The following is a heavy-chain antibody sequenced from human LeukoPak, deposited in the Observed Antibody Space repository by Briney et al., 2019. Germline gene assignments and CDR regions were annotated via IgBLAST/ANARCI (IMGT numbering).Heavy chain of an antibody. D-gene: IGHD3-3*02. CDR1: GYSISSGYY. V-gene: IGHV4-38-2*02. Sequence: PSETLSLTCTVSGYSISSGYYWGWIRQPPGKGLEWIGSIYHSGSTYYNPSLKSRVTISVDTSKNQFSLKLNSVTAADTAVYYCARVHSWSGSDYWGQGTLVTVSS. CDR2: IYHSGST. CDR3: ARVHSWSGSDY. J-gene: IGHJ4*02.